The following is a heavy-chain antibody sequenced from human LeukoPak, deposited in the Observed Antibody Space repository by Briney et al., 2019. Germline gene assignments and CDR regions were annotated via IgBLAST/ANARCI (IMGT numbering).Heavy chain of an antibody. Sequence: PGGSLRLSCAASGFTFSSYGMHWVRQAPGKGLEWVAFIRYDGSNKYYADSVKGRFTISRDNSKNTLYLQMNSLRAEDTAVYYCAKGGDNQIEYFQHWGQGTLVTVSS. CDR1: GFTFSSYG. V-gene: IGHV3-30*02. CDR2: IRYDGSNK. J-gene: IGHJ1*01. D-gene: IGHD2-21*02. CDR3: AKGGDNQIEYFQH.